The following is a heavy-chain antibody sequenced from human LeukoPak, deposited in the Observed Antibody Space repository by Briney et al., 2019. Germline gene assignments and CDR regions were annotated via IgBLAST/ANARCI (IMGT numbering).Heavy chain of an antibody. CDR2: ISAYNGNT. CDR1: GYTFTSYG. V-gene: IGHV1-18*01. CDR3: ARGALRFGELFSLDY. D-gene: IGHD3-10*01. J-gene: IGHJ4*02. Sequence: GASVKVSCKASGYTFTSYGISWVRQAPGQGLEWMGWISAYNGNTNYAQKLQGRVTMTTDTSTSTAYMELRSLRSDDTAVYYCARGALRFGELFSLDYWGQGTLVTVSS.